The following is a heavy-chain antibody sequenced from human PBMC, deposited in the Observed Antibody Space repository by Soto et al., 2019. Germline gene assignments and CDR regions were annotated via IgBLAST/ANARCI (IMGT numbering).Heavy chain of an antibody. D-gene: IGHD7-27*01. V-gene: IGHV3-74*03. CDR1: GFTFSSYW. CDR3: AIIRLGY. CDR2: INGDGSST. J-gene: IGHJ4*02. Sequence: PGESLKISCAASGFTFSSYWMYWVRQAPGKGLVWVSRINGDGSSTEYADSVKGRFTISRDNAKNTVYLQMNSLRAEDTAVYFCAIIRLGYWGQGTLVTVSS.